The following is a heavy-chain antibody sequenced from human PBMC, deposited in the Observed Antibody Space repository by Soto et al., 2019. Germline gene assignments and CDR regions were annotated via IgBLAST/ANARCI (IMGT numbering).Heavy chain of an antibody. V-gene: IGHV1-2*02. CDR1: GYTFTGYY. Sequence: VSVKVSCKASGYTFTGYYMHWLRQSPGQGLEWMGWINPNSGGTNYAQKFQGRVTMTRDTSISTAYMELSRLRSDDTAVYYCARVHEQYYYDSSGPFDYWGQGTLVTVSS. D-gene: IGHD3-22*01. CDR2: INPNSGGT. J-gene: IGHJ4*02. CDR3: ARVHEQYYYDSSGPFDY.